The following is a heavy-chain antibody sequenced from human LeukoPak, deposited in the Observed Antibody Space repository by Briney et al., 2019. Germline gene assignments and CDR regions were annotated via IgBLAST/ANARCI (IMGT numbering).Heavy chain of an antibody. J-gene: IGHJ4*02. CDR1: GGSISSSSYY. CDR2: IYYSGST. V-gene: IGHV4-39*07. D-gene: IGHD3-3*01. CDR3: ARTSGYSSKFDY. Sequence: SETLSLTCTVSGGSISSSSYYWGWIRQPPGKGLEWIGSIYYSGSTNYNPSLKSRVTISVDTSKNQFSLKLSSVTAADTAVYYCARTSGYSSKFDYWGQGTLVTVSS.